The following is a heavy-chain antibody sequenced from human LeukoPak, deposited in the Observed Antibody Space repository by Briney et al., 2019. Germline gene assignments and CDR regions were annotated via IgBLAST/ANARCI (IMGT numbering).Heavy chain of an antibody. CDR2: INPSGGST. Sequence: ASLKVSCTASGYTFTNYYMHWVRQAPGEGVEWMGVINPSGGSTSYAQKFKGRVTMTRDTSTSTVNMELSSLRSEDTAVYYCARDVSSGWYVVYWGQGTLVTVSS. V-gene: IGHV1-46*01. J-gene: IGHJ4*02. D-gene: IGHD6-19*01. CDR1: GYTFTNYY. CDR3: ARDVSSGWYVVY.